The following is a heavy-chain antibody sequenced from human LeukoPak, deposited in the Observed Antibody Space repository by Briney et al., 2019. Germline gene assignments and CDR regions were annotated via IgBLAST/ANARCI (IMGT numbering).Heavy chain of an antibody. CDR1: GGTFSSYA. V-gene: IGHV1-69*05. D-gene: IGHD6-13*01. CDR2: IIPIFGTA. CDR3: ARGSSSWYGVTYFDY. Sequence: GASVKVSCKASGGTFSSYAISWVRQAPGQGLEWMGGIIPIFGTANYAQKFQGRVTITTDESTSTAYMELSSLRSEDTAVYYCARGSSSWYGVTYFDYWGQGTLVTVSS. J-gene: IGHJ4*02.